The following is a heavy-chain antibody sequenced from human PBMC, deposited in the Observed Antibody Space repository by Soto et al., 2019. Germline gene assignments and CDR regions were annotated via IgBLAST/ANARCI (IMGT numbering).Heavy chain of an antibody. V-gene: IGHV3-7*03. CDR2: IKQDGGEQ. D-gene: IGHD1-26*01. J-gene: IGHJ5*02. CDR1: GFTFSTYY. Sequence: PGGSLRLSCAASGFTFSTYYMSWVRQAPGKGLEWVADIKQDGGEQYYEDSVKGRFTISRDNAKNSLYLQMNSLRVEDTAVYYCAKLKSFGGSYSGFDPWGQGTLVTVSS. CDR3: AKLKSFGGSYSGFDP.